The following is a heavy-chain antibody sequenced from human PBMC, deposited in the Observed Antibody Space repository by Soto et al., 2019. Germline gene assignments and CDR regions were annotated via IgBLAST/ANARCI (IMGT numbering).Heavy chain of an antibody. J-gene: IGHJ5*02. CDR3: ARALARGSGYYYWFDP. CDR2: ISTKNGNT. D-gene: IGHD3-22*01. Sequence: QVQLVQSGAEVKEPGASVKVSCKASGYTFSTYDINWLRQAPGQGLKWMGWISTKNGNTKYEQKFQGRVTMTTDTSTSIAYMELRSLTSDDTAVYYCARALARGSGYYYWFDPWGQGTLVTVSS. CDR1: GYTFSTYD. V-gene: IGHV1-18*01.